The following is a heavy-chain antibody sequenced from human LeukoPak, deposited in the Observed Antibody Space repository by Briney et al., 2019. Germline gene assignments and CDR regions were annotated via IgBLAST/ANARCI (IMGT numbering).Heavy chain of an antibody. V-gene: IGHV3-23*01. D-gene: IGHD1-7*01. CDR1: GFTFSSYA. J-gene: IGHJ4*02. Sequence: PGGSLRLSCAASGFTFSSYAMSWVRQAPGKGLEWVSAISGSGGSTYYADSVKGLFTISRDNSKNTQYLQMNSLRAEDTAVYYCAKSNNWNYGEFDFWGQGTLVTVSS. CDR3: AKSNNWNYGEFDF. CDR2: ISGSGGST.